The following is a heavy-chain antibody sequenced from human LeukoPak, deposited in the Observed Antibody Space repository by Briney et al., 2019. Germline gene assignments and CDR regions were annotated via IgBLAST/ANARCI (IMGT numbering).Heavy chain of an antibody. V-gene: IGHV4-30-4*01. J-gene: IGHJ4*02. CDR2: IYYSGST. D-gene: IGHD5-18*01. CDR1: GGSISSGDYY. Sequence: SQTLSLTCTVSGGSISSGDYYWSWIRQPQGKGLEWIVYIYYSGSTYYNPSLKSRVTISVDTSKNQFSLKLSSVTAADTAVYYCASGGTYGYSYGPLDYWGQGTLVTVSS. CDR3: ASGGTYGYSYGPLDY.